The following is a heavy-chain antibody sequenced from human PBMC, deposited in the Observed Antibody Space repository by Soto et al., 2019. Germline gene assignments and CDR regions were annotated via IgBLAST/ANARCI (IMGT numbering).Heavy chain of an antibody. CDR2: IYNSGTT. CDR3: TRGSGDY. CDR1: GGSMTTYY. Sequence: ASETLSLTCTVSGGSMTTYYWSWIRQPPGRGLEWIGYIYNSGTTNYNPSLKSRVTISVDMSKNQFSLRLNSVTAADTAVYYCTRGSGDYWGQGTLVTVSS. D-gene: IGHD6-25*01. J-gene: IGHJ4*02. V-gene: IGHV4-59*01.